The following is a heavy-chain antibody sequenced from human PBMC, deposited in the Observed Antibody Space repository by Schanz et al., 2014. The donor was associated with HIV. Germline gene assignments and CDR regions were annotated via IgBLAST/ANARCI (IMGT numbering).Heavy chain of an antibody. Sequence: QVQLVQSEAEVKRPGSSVKVSCRTSGYSFMNAAINWVRQAPGQGLEWMGGMIPSFRLRTYAQKFQGRVTIAADESASTAYMELNSLRSDDTAVYYCAKSPIFGDVIFYGMDVWGQGTTVTVSS. CDR3: AKSPIFGDVIFYGMDV. V-gene: IGHV1-69*01. CDR1: GYSFMNAA. CDR2: MIPSFRLR. J-gene: IGHJ6*02. D-gene: IGHD3-3*02.